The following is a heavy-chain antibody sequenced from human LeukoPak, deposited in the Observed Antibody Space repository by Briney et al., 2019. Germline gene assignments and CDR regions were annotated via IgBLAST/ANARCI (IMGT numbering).Heavy chain of an antibody. D-gene: IGHD2-8*01. Sequence: SETLSLTCTVSGGSISSYYWSWIRQPPGKGLEWIGYIYYSGSTNYNPSLKSRVTISVDTSKNQFSLKLSSVTAADTAVYYCARLNVYSDAFDIWGQGTMVTVSS. CDR3: ARLNVYSDAFDI. J-gene: IGHJ3*02. CDR1: GGSISSYY. V-gene: IGHV4-59*08. CDR2: IYYSGST.